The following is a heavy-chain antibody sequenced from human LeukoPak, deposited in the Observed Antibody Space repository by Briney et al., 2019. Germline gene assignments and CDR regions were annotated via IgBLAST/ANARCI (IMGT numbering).Heavy chain of an antibody. D-gene: IGHD2-21*02. Sequence: ASVKVSCTASGGTFSSYAISWVREGPGQGLGWMGGIIPIFGTANYAQKYQGRVTITTDEVTSTAYMELSSLRSEDTAVYYCAFRSPGAYCGGDCYSEGDDYWGQGTLVTVSS. CDR2: IIPIFGTA. CDR3: AFRSPGAYCGGDCYSEGDDY. V-gene: IGHV1-69*05. J-gene: IGHJ4*02. CDR1: GGTFSSYA.